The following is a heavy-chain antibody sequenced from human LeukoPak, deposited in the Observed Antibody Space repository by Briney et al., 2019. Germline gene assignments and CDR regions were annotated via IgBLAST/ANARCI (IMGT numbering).Heavy chain of an antibody. CDR2: IYYSGST. V-gene: IGHV4-59*08. CDR3: ACSVADAFDI. Sequence: SETLSLTCTVSGGSISSYYWSWIRQPPGEGLEWIGYIYYSGSTNYNPSLKSRVTISVDTSKNQFSLKLSSVTAADTAVYYCACSVADAFDIWGQGTMVTVSS. J-gene: IGHJ3*02. CDR1: GGSISSYY. D-gene: IGHD6-19*01.